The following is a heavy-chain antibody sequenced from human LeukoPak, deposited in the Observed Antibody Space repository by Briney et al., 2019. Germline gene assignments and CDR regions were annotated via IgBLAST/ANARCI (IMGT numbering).Heavy chain of an antibody. CDR1: GFTVSSDY. V-gene: IGHV3-53*01. D-gene: IGHD3-22*01. CDR2: IYIGGST. CDR3: ARLGYYYYSGGYNFRH. J-gene: IGHJ1*01. Sequence: PGGSLRLSCAASGFTVSSDYMSWVRQAPGKGLECVSVIYIGGSTYYADSVKCRFTISSDNSKRTLSLHLNRLRAENTAVHYCARLGYYYYSGGYNFRHRGPGTLVTVAS.